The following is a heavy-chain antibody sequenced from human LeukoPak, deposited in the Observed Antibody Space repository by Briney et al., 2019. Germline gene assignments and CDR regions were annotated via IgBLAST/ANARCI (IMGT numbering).Heavy chain of an antibody. CDR1: GFTFSSYA. CDR3: AKDGVVSFDY. Sequence: PGRSLRLSCAASGFTFSSYAMSWVRQAPGKGLEWVSAISGSGGSTYYADSVKGRFTISRDNSKNTLYLQMNSLRAEDMAVYYCAKDGVVSFDYWGQGTLVTVSS. J-gene: IGHJ4*02. CDR2: ISGSGGST. D-gene: IGHD3-16*01. V-gene: IGHV3-23*01.